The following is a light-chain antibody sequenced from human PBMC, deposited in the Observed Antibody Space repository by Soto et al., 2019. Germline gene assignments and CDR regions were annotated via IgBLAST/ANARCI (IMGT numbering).Light chain of an antibody. CDR2: DVS. CDR1: SSDVGGYNY. V-gene: IGLV2-11*01. CDR3: SSLAGSPYV. J-gene: IGLJ1*01. Sequence: QSALTQPRSVSGSPGQSVTISCTGTSSDVGGYNYVSWYQQHPGKAPKLMIYDVSKRPSGVPDRFSGSKSGSTASLAISGLQAEDEADYYCSSLAGSPYVFGTGTKVTAL.